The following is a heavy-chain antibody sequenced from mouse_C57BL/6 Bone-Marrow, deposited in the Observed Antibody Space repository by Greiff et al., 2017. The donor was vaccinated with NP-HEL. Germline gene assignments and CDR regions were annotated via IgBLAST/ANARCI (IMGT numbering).Heavy chain of an antibody. J-gene: IGHJ2*01. CDR3: TRVDGGFDY. CDR2: ISSGGDYI. V-gene: IGHV5-9-1*02. CDR1: GFTFSSYA. Sequence: EVQLQQSGEGLVKPGGSLKLSCAASGFTFSSYAMSWVRQTPEKRLEWVAYISSGGDYIYYADTVKGRFTISRDNARNTLYLQMSSLKSEDTAMYYCTRVDGGFDYWGQGTTLTVSS.